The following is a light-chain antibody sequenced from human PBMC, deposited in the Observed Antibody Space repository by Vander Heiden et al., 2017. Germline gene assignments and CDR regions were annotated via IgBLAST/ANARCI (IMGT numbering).Light chain of an antibody. Sequence: DIQMTQSPSSLSASVGDRVAIFCRASRSISTYLNWYQQKPGKAPKLLIYAASNLQSGVPSRFTGSGSGADFTLIISSLQPEDLATYYCQQSYRTPLTFGGGIKVEIK. CDR3: QQSYRTPLT. CDR2: AAS. V-gene: IGKV1-39*01. J-gene: IGKJ4*01. CDR1: RSISTY.